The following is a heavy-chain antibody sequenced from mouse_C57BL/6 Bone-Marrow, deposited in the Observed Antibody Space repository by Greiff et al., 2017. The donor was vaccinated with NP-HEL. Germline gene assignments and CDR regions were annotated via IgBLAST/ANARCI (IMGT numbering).Heavy chain of an antibody. D-gene: IGHD1-1*01. V-gene: IGHV5-12*01. Sequence: EVKVVESGGGLVQPGGSLKLSCAASGFTFSDYYMYWVRQTPEKRLEWVAYISNGGGSTYYPDTVKGRFTISRDNAKNTLYLQMSRLKSEDTAMYYCARQGYGSSRWYFDVWGTGTTVTVSS. CDR2: ISNGGGST. CDR1: GFTFSDYY. J-gene: IGHJ1*03. CDR3: ARQGYGSSRWYFDV.